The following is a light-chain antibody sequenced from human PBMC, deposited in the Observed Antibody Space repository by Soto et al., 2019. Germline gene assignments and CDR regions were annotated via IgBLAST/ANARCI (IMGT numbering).Light chain of an antibody. CDR2: DAS. CDR1: QSVSSN. J-gene: IGKJ4*01. V-gene: IGKV3-20*01. Sequence: EIVLTQSPATLSVSPGERATLSCRASQSVSSNLAWYQHKPGQAPRLLIYDASSRATGIPDRFSGSGSATDFTLTISRLEPEDFAVYYCQQYGTSPPLTFGGGTKVDIK. CDR3: QQYGTSPPLT.